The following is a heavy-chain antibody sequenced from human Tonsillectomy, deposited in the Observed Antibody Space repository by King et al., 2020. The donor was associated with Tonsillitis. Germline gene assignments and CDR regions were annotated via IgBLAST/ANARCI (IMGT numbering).Heavy chain of an antibody. Sequence: VQLVESGGGLVQPGGSLRLSCAASGFTFSSYEMNWVRQAPGKGLEWVSYISSSASTIYYADSVKGRFTISRDNAKNSLYLQMNSLRAEDTAVYYCARGSSSWYVAWDYWGQGTLVTVSS. CDR3: ARGSSSWYVAWDY. CDR1: GFTFSSYE. V-gene: IGHV3-48*03. J-gene: IGHJ4*02. D-gene: IGHD6-13*01. CDR2: ISSSASTI.